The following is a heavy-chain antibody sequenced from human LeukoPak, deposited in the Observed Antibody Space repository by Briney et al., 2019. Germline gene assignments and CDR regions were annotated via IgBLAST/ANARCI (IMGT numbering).Heavy chain of an antibody. D-gene: IGHD3-3*01. CDR2: IWYGGSNK. CDR3: ARLRFLEHYYMDV. J-gene: IGHJ6*03. V-gene: IGHV3-33*08. CDR1: GFTFSSYG. Sequence: PGRSLRLSCAASGFTFSSYGMHWVRQAPGKGLEWVAVIWYGGSNKYYADSVKGRFTISRDNSKNTLYLQMNSLRAEDTAVYYCARLRFLEHYYMDVWGKGTTVTVSS.